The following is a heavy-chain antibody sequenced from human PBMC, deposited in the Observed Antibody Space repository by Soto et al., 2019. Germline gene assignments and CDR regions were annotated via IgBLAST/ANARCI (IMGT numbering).Heavy chain of an antibody. J-gene: IGHJ4*01. V-gene: IGHV1-18*01. CDR2: ISAYNGNT. D-gene: IGHD7-27*01. CDR3: ASDWLAGEPHRRWNY. Sequence: ASVKVSCKASGYTFASYAISWMRQAPGQGLEWMGWISAYNGNTNYAQKLQGRVTMTTDTSTSTAYMELRSLSAEDTAVYFCASDWLAGEPHRRWNYWGQGTLVTVSS. CDR1: GYTFASYA.